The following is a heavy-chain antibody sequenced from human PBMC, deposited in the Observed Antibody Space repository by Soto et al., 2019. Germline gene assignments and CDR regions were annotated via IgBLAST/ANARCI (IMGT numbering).Heavy chain of an antibody. CDR1: GFTFSSYT. CDR2: ISSNSRYI. V-gene: IGHV3-21*01. CDR3: ARDPRVTPAGVVTKGGYYYNYLDV. J-gene: IGHJ6*03. Sequence: EVQMVESGGGLVKPGGSLRLSCAASGFTFSSYTMNWVRKAPGKGLEWVSSISSNSRYIFYADPVKGRFTISRDNAKNSLYLQMNSLRAEDAAVYYCARDPRVTPAGVVTKGGYYYNYLDVWGKGTTVTVSS. D-gene: IGHD3-10*01.